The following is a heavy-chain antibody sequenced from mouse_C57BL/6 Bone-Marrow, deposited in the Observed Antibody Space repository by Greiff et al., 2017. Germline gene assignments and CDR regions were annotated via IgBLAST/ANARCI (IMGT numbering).Heavy chain of an antibody. J-gene: IGHJ3*01. CDR3: ARDYYGSSYGWFAY. V-gene: IGHV1-58*01. Sequence: VQLQQSGAELVRPGSSVKMSCKTSGYTFTSYGINWVKQRPGQGLEWIGYINIGNGYTEYNEKFKGKATLTSDTSSSTAYMQLSSLTSEDSAIYFGARDYYGSSYGWFAYWGQGTLVTVSA. D-gene: IGHD1-1*01. CDR1: GYTFTSYG. CDR2: INIGNGYT.